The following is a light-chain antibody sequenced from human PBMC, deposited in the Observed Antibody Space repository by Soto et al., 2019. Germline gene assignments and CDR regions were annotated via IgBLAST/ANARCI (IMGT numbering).Light chain of an antibody. CDR3: QQHGDSPPT. Sequence: DIVLTQSPGTLSLSPGERATLSCRASKTFASNYLAWYQQRPGRAPTLLIYGTSTRALGVPARFVGSGSGTDFTLTITRLDPDDFAVYICQQHGDSPPTFGGGT. J-gene: IGKJ4*01. V-gene: IGKV3-20*01. CDR1: KTFASNY. CDR2: GTS.